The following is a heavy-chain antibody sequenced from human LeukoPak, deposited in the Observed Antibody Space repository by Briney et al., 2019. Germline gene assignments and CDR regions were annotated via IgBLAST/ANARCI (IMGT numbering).Heavy chain of an antibody. CDR1: GFTFSSYA. Sequence: GGSLRLSCAASGFTFSSYAMSWVRQAPGKGLEWDSAISGSGGSTYYADSVKGRFTISRDNSNNTVYLQLNSLRAEDTAIYYCAKNLRADYGDMNDYWGRGTLVTVSS. D-gene: IGHD4-17*01. J-gene: IGHJ4*02. V-gene: IGHV3-23*01. CDR2: ISGSGGST. CDR3: AKNLRADYGDMNDY.